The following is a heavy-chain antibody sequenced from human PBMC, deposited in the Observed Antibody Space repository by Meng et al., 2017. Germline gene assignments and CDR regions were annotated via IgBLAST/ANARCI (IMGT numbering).Heavy chain of an antibody. CDR2: IYYSGST. CDR1: GGSISSGGYY. CDR3: ARGPLITMIEV. J-gene: IGHJ4*02. Sequence: QVQLQESGPGLVKPSQTLSLTCTVSGGSISSGGYYWSWIRQPPGKGLEWIGYIYYSGSTYYNPSLKSRLTISVDTSKKQFSLKLTSVTAADTAAYYCARGPLITMIEVWGQGTLVTVSS. V-gene: IGHV4-30-4*01. D-gene: IGHD3-22*01.